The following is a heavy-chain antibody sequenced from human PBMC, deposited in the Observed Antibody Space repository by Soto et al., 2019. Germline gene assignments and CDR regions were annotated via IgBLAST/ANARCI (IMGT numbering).Heavy chain of an antibody. Sequence: PGGSLRLSCEASGFSFSSYSLNWVRQAPGKGLEWVSFISGRGTTTYYADSVKGRFTVSRDNAKNSLYLEVNSLRDEDTAVYYCARLGYCSSATCKYYFYDYGMDVWGQGTTVTVSS. V-gene: IGHV3-48*02. CDR1: GFSFSSYS. D-gene: IGHD2-2*01. J-gene: IGHJ6*02. CDR3: ARLGYCSSATCKYYFYDYGMDV. CDR2: ISGRGTTT.